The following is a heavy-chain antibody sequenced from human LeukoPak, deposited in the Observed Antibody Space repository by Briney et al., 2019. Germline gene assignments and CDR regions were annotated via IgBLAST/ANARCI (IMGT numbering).Heavy chain of an antibody. D-gene: IGHD6-13*01. CDR2: ISSSSSYI. Sequence: GGSLRLSCAASGFTFSSYSMNWVRQAPGKGLEWVSSISSSSSYIYYADSVKGRFTISRDNAKNSLYLQMNSLRAEDTAVYYCARAETFIAAAGSFDYWGQGTLVTVSS. V-gene: IGHV3-21*01. J-gene: IGHJ4*02. CDR1: GFTFSSYS. CDR3: ARAETFIAAAGSFDY.